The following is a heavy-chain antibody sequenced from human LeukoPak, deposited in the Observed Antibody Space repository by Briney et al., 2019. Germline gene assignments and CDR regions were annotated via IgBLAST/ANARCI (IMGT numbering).Heavy chain of an antibody. CDR3: AKPLYSGSYKPPADY. V-gene: IGHV3-30*02. J-gene: IGHJ4*02. CDR2: IRYDGSNK. Sequence: GGSLRLSCAASELTFTTYSMSWVRQAPGKGLEWVAFIRYDGSNKYYADSVKGRFTISRDNSKNTLYLQMSSLRAEDTAVYYCAKPLYSGSYKPPADYWGQGTLVTVTS. CDR1: ELTFTTYS. D-gene: IGHD1-26*01.